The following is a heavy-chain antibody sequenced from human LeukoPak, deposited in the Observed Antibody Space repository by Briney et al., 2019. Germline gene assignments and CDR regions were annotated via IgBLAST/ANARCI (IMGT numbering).Heavy chain of an antibody. CDR3: AKYFASGSYYKLPH. D-gene: IGHD3-10*01. V-gene: IGHV3-23*01. Sequence: GGSLRLSCAASGFTFSSYAMTWVRQAPGKRLEWVSTISGSGAYTYYADSVKGRFTISRDNSKNTLYLQMNSLRAEDTAVYYCAKYFASGSYYKLPHWGQGTLVTVSS. J-gene: IGHJ1*01. CDR2: ISGSGAYT. CDR1: GFTFSSYA.